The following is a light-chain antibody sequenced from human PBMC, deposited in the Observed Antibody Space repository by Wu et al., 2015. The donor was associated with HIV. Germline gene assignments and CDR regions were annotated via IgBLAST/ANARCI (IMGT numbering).Light chain of an antibody. CDR1: ESVGGD. Sequence: EIVMTQSPATLSVSPGERATLACRASESVGGDVAWYQQKPGQAPRLLIYGASSRATGIPDFTLTISRLEPEDFAVYFCQQYGSSPFTFG. CDR2: GAS. V-gene: IGKV3-20*01. J-gene: IGKJ3*01. CDR3: QQYGSSPFT.